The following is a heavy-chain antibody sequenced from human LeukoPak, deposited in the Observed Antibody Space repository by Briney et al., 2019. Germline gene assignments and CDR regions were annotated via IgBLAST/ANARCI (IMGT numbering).Heavy chain of an antibody. V-gene: IGHV4-39*01. J-gene: IGHJ4*02. CDR1: GGSISSSVYY. Sequence: SETLSLTCTVSGGSISSSVYYWGWIRQPPGKGLEWIGSIYYGGSTYYNPSLKSRVTIFADTSKSQFSLRLSSVTAADTAVYYCARRKRGVYYDSGDDSRVDYWGQGTLVTVSS. D-gene: IGHD3-22*01. CDR2: IYYGGST. CDR3: ARRKRGVYYDSGDDSRVDY.